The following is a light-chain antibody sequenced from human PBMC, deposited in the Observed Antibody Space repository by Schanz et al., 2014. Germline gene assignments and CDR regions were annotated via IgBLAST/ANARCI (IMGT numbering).Light chain of an antibody. V-gene: IGKV1-39*01. Sequence: DIQMTQSPSSLSASVGDRVNITCRASQSMSTYLNWYQQKPGKGPKLLIYAASSLQSGVPSRFSGSGSGTEFSLTISSLQPEDFTSYYCQQLSSSPYTFGHGTRLEI. J-gene: IGKJ2*01. CDR2: AAS. CDR1: QSMSTY. CDR3: QQLSSSPYT.